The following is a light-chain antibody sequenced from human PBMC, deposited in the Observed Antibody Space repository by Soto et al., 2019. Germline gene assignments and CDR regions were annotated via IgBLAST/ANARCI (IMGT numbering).Light chain of an antibody. J-gene: IGKJ1*01. V-gene: IGKV1-5*03. CDR1: QTISSW. CDR3: QHYNSYSEA. Sequence: DIQMTQSPSTLSGSVGDRVTITCRASQTISSWLAWYQQKPGKAPKLLIYKASTLKSGVPSRFSGSGSGTDFTLTISCLQPDDFATYYCQHYNSYSEAFGQGTKVELK. CDR2: KAS.